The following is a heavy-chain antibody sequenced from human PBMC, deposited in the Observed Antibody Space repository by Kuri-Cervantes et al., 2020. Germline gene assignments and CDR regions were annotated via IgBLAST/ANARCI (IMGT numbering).Heavy chain of an antibody. CDR1: GYTFTGYY. Sequence: ASVKVSCKASGYTFTGYYMHWVRQAPGQGLEWMGWINPNSGGTNYAQKFQGWVTMTRDTSISTAYMELSSLRSEDTAVYYCARGGDGDGYSSSYNWFDPWGQGTLVTVSS. CDR3: ARGGDGDGYSSSYNWFDP. CDR2: INPNSGGT. J-gene: IGHJ5*02. V-gene: IGHV1-2*04. D-gene: IGHD6-13*01.